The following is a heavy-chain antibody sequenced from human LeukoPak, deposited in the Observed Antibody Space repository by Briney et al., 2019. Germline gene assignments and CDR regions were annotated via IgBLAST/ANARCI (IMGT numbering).Heavy chain of an antibody. D-gene: IGHD3-22*01. Sequence: ASVKVSCKPSGYTFIDHYLHWVSQAPGQGLESLGWIDPDTGDTNYPQKFQGRVTMSRDTSISTAYMELNRLRSDDTAVYYCARAGHNSNSGGYDFWGLGTLVTVSS. V-gene: IGHV1-2*02. J-gene: IGHJ4*02. CDR2: IDPDTGDT. CDR1: GYTFIDHY. CDR3: ARAGHNSNSGGYDF.